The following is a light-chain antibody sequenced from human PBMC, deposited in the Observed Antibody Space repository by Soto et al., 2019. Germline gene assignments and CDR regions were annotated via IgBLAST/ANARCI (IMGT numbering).Light chain of an antibody. CDR2: DAS. CDR3: QQYNFFSPT. V-gene: IGKV1-5*01. Sequence: DIQMTESPSTLSASVGDRVTITCRASQSISTWLAWYQQKPGKAPELLIYDASRLESGVPSRFSGSGSGTEFTLTISSLQPDDFATYFCQQYNFFSPTFGGGTKVDIK. CDR1: QSISTW. J-gene: IGKJ4*01.